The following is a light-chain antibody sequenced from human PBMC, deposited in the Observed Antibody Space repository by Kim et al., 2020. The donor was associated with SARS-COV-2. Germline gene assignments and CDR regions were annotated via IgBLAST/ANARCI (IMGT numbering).Light chain of an antibody. CDR3: KQYDSYPYT. J-gene: IGKJ2*01. V-gene: IGKV1-5*01. CDR2: DAS. CDR1: QSISTW. Sequence: SASVGDRVTMTCRASQSISTWLAWYQQKPGQAPRLLIYDASTLDTWVPSTFSGSGSGADFTLTISSLRPDDFATYYCKQYDSYPYTFGQGTKLEI.